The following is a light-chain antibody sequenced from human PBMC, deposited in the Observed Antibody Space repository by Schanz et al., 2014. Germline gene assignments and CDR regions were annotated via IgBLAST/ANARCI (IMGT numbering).Light chain of an antibody. Sequence: QSALTQPASVSGSPGQSITISCTGTSSDVGGYNYVSWYQQHPGKAPQLMIYDVSHRPSEISNRFSGSKSANTASLTISGLQAEDEAHYYCSSYSSTNTVVFGGGTKLTVL. CDR2: DVS. V-gene: IGLV2-14*01. CDR1: SSDVGGYNY. CDR3: SSYSSTNTVV. J-gene: IGLJ2*01.